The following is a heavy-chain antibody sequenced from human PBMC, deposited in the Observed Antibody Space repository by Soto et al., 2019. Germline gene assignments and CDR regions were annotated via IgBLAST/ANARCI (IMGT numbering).Heavy chain of an antibody. CDR3: ARSTQKYSSSSGDWFDP. J-gene: IGHJ5*02. CDR2: IYYSGST. D-gene: IGHD6-6*01. V-gene: IGHV4-31*03. CDR1: GGSISSGGYY. Sequence: SETLSLTCTVSGGSISSGGYYWSWIRQHPGKGLEWIGYIYYSGSTYYNPSLKSRVTISVDTAKNQFSLKLSSVTAADTAVYYCARSTQKYSSSSGDWFDPWGQGTLVTVSS.